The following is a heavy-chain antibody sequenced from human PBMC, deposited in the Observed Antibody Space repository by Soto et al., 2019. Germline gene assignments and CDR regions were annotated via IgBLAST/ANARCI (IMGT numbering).Heavy chain of an antibody. CDR2: IYYSGST. Sequence: PSETLSLTCTVSGGSVSSGSYYWSWIRQPPGKGLEWIGYIYYSGSTNYNPSLKSRVTISVDTSKNQFSLKLSSVTAADTAVYYCARQGMITRPEYGMDVWGQGTTVT. V-gene: IGHV4-61*01. CDR3: ARQGMITRPEYGMDV. J-gene: IGHJ6*02. D-gene: IGHD3-16*01. CDR1: GGSVSSGSYY.